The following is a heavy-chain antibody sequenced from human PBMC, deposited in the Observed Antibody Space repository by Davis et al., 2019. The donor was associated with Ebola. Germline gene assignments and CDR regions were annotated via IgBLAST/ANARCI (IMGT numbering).Heavy chain of an antibody. Sequence: MPSETLSLTCTVSGYSIGSGYYWGWIRQPPGKGLEWIGSIYLTGKTYYNPSLKSRITISVDTSKNQFFLKLSSVTAADTAMYYCARWAGSSGDLRAFDIWGQGTMVTVSS. D-gene: IGHD6-19*01. CDR2: IYLTGKT. V-gene: IGHV4-38-2*02. J-gene: IGHJ3*02. CDR3: ARWAGSSGDLRAFDI. CDR1: GYSIGSGYY.